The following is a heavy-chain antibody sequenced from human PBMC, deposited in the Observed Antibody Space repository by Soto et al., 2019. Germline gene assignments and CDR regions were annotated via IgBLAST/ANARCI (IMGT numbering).Heavy chain of an antibody. Sequence: GGSLRLSCAASGFTFTSDSMNWVRQAPGKGLEWISYITSSSTTIYYADSVKGRFTISRDNAKNSVYLQLNSLRDEDTALYYCARGRVGTAYFDYWGQGALVTVCS. V-gene: IGHV3-48*02. CDR3: ARGRVGTAYFDY. D-gene: IGHD2-21*02. CDR1: GFTFTSDS. CDR2: ITSSSTTI. J-gene: IGHJ4*02.